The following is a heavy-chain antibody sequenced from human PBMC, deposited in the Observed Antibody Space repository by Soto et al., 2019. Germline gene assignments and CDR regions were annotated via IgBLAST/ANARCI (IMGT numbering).Heavy chain of an antibody. J-gene: IGHJ4*02. Sequence: GGSLRLSCAAPGFTFSNAWMSWVRQAPGKGLEWVGRIKSKTDGGTTDYAAPVKGRFTISRDDSKNTLYLQMNSLKTEDTAVYYCTTAGSYYYGSGSYDYWGQGTLVTVSS. D-gene: IGHD3-10*01. CDR1: GFTFSNAW. CDR3: TTAGSYYYGSGSYDY. CDR2: IKSKTDGGTT. V-gene: IGHV3-15*01.